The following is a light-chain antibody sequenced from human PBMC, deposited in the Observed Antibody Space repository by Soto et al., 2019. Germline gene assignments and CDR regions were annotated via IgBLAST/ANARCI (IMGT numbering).Light chain of an antibody. CDR3: SSYTSSGTRV. J-gene: IGLJ1*01. CDR1: TSDVGGYNF. V-gene: IGLV2-14*01. Sequence: QSALTQPASVSGSPGQSITISCTGTTSDVGGYNFVSWYQLHPGNAPKLMIFEVSNRPSGVSNRFSGSKSGNTASLTISGLQAEDEADYYCSSYTSSGTRVFGTGTKVTVL. CDR2: EVS.